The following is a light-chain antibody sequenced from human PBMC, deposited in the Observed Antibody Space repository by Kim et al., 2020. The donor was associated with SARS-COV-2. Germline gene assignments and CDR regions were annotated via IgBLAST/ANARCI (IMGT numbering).Light chain of an antibody. CDR3: QQYGSSPVT. CDR2: GGS. CDR1: QNVFTNC. V-gene: IGKV3-20*01. Sequence: SPGERATLSCRASQNVFTNCLAWYQHKPGQAPRLLIHGGSTRATGVADRFSGSGSGTDFTLSISRLEPEDFAMYYCQQYGSSPVTFGQGTRLEIK. J-gene: IGKJ5*01.